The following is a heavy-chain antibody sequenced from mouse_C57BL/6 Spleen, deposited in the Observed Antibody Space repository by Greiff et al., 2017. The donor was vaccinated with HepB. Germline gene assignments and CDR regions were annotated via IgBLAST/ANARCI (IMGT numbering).Heavy chain of an antibody. Sequence: EVMLVESGGGLVKPGGSLKLSCAASGFTFSSYAMSWVRQTPEKRLEWVATISDGGSYTYYPDNVKGRFTISRDNAKNNLYLQMSHLKSEDTAMYYCARAGYGNYGNYFDYWGQGTTLTVSS. J-gene: IGHJ2*01. V-gene: IGHV5-4*03. CDR2: ISDGGSYT. CDR3: ARAGYGNYGNYFDY. CDR1: GFTFSSYA. D-gene: IGHD2-10*02.